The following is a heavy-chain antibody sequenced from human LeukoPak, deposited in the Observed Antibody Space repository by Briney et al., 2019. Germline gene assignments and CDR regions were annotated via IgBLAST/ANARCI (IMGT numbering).Heavy chain of an antibody. D-gene: IGHD5-12*01. CDR2: IKQDGSEK. Sequence: GGSLRLSCAASGFTFSSYWMSWVRQAPGKGLEWVANIKQDGSEKYYVDSVKGRFTISRDNAKNSLYLQMNSLRSEDTAVYYCARVGVATSQDDYYYYYMDVWGKGTTVTVSS. J-gene: IGHJ6*03. V-gene: IGHV3-7*03. CDR1: GFTFSSYW. CDR3: ARVGVATSQDDYYYYYMDV.